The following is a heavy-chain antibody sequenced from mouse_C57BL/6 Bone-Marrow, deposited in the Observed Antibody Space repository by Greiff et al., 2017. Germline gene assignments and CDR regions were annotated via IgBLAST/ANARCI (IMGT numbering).Heavy chain of an antibody. CDR2: IYPGGGYT. CDR1: GYTFTNYW. CDR3: AKGVYYGSSYGYFDV. J-gene: IGHJ1*03. D-gene: IGHD1-1*01. Sequence: VQLQQSGAELVRPGTSVKMSCKASGYTFTNYWIGWAKQRPGHGLEWIGGIYPGGGYTNYNEKFKGKATLTADKSSSTAYMQFSSLTSEDSAIYYCAKGVYYGSSYGYFDVWGTGTTVTVSS. V-gene: IGHV1-63*01.